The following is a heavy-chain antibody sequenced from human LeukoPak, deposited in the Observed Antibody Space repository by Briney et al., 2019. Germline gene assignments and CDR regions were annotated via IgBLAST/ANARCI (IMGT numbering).Heavy chain of an antibody. CDR3: AKAAYYYDSSGYYVY. CDR2: ISSNGGST. D-gene: IGHD3-22*01. Sequence: GGSLRLSCAASGFTFSNYAMHWVRQAPGKGLEYVSGISSNGGSTFYASSVKGRFTISRDNSKNTLYLQMGSLRAEDTAVYYCAKAAYYYDSSGYYVYWGQRTLVTVSS. J-gene: IGHJ4*02. V-gene: IGHV3-64*01. CDR1: GFTFSNYA.